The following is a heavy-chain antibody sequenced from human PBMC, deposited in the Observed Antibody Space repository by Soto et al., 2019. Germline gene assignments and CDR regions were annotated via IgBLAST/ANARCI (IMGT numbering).Heavy chain of an antibody. CDR2: MNPNSGNT. CDR3: AREKTSYGMDV. Sequence: QVQLVQSGAEVKKPGASVKVSCKASGYTFTSYDINWVRQATGQGLEWLGWMNPNSGNTGYAQKFQGRVTLTRNTSISTAYMELNSLRSEYTAVYYCAREKTSYGMDVWGQGTTVTVSS. J-gene: IGHJ6*02. CDR1: GYTFTSYD. V-gene: IGHV1-8*01.